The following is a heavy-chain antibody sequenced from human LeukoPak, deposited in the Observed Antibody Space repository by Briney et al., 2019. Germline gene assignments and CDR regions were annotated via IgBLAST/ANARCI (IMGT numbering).Heavy chain of an antibody. J-gene: IGHJ5*02. Sequence: SETLSLTCTVSGGSISSSSYYWGWIRQPPGKELEWIGSIYYSGSTYYNPSLKSRVTISVDTSKNQFSLKLSSVTAADTVVYYCARGRSFTIFGVVIAPVRRWFDPWGQGTLVTVSS. D-gene: IGHD3-3*01. CDR2: IYYSGST. CDR1: GGSISSSSYY. CDR3: ARGRSFTIFGVVIAPVRRWFDP. V-gene: IGHV4-39*07.